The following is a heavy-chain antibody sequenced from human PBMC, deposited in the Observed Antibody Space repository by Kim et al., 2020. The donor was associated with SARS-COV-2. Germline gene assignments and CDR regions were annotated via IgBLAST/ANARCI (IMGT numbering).Heavy chain of an antibody. Sequence: GGSLRLSCVASGFTFTSRAMSWVRQSPVKGLEWVASINNGGNPYYANSVKGRFTISRDITKDTLYLQMSSLRGDETALYYCAKDHPSNGWPAFDSWGQGT. CDR2: INNGGNP. J-gene: IGHJ4*02. V-gene: IGHV3-23*01. CDR1: GFTFTSRA. D-gene: IGHD6-19*01. CDR3: AKDHPSNGWPAFDS.